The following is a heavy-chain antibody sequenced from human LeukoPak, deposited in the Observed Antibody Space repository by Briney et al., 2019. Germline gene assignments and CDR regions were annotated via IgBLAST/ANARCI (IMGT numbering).Heavy chain of an antibody. V-gene: IGHV3-66*01. Sequence: PGGSLRLSCAASGFTVSSNYMSWVRKAPGKGLEWVPVIYSGGSTYYADSVKGRFTISRDNSKNTLYLQMNSLRAEDTAVYYCARDYRGYYYDSSGSQRSYYGMDVWGQGTTVAVSS. J-gene: IGHJ6*02. CDR2: IYSGGST. CDR1: GFTVSSNY. CDR3: ARDYRGYYYDSSGSQRSYYGMDV. D-gene: IGHD3-22*01.